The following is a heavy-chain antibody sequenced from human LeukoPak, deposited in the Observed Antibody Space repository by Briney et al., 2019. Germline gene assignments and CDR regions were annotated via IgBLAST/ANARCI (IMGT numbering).Heavy chain of an antibody. CDR3: ARSSSGWPLYFDC. CDR2: INPKSGGT. V-gene: IGHV1-2*02. J-gene: IGHJ4*02. Sequence: ASVKVSCKASGYTFTDYNLHWVRQAPGEGVEWMGWINPKSGGTKFAQKHQGGVTMTADTFIDTAYLELSNLKSDDTAIYYCARSSSGWPLYFDCWGQGTLVTVSS. CDR1: GYTFTDYN. D-gene: IGHD6-19*01.